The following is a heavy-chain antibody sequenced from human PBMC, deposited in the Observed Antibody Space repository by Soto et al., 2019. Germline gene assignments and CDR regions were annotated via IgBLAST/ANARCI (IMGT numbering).Heavy chain of an antibody. J-gene: IGHJ6*02. Sequence: QVQLQESGPGLVKPSQTLSLTCTVSGGSISSGGYYWSWIRQHPGKGLEWIGYIYYSGSPYYNPPLKRRVTISVDTSKNQFSLKLSSVTAADTAVYYCARELRFGEDYYGMDVWGQGTTVTVSS. CDR2: IYYSGSP. D-gene: IGHD3-10*01. CDR1: GGSISSGGYY. V-gene: IGHV4-31*03. CDR3: ARELRFGEDYYGMDV.